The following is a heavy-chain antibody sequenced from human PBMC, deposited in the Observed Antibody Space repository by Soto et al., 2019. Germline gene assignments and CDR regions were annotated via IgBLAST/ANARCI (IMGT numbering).Heavy chain of an antibody. D-gene: IGHD4-17*01. J-gene: IGHJ4*02. CDR1: GFSFSDNY. V-gene: IGHV3-72*01. CDR3: ARAYYGDYEAVDY. Sequence: EVQLVESGGGLVQPGGSPRLSCAASGFSFSDNYMDWVRQAPGKGLEWVGRTRSKAYSFTTEYAASVKGRFIISRDDSKNSLYLQMNSLKTEDTAVYYCARAYYGDYEAVDYWGQGTLVTVSS. CDR2: TRSKAYSFTT.